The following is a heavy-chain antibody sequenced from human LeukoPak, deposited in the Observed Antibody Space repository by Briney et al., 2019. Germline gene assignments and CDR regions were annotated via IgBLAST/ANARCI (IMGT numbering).Heavy chain of an antibody. V-gene: IGHV3-30-3*01. CDR1: GFTFSSYA. CDR3: ARVRFQYSAILDY. Sequence: GGSLRLSCAASGFTFSSYAMHWVRQAPGKGLEWVAVISYDGSNKYYADSVKGRFTISRDNSKNTLYLQMNSLRAEDTAVYYCARVRFQYSAILDYWGQGTLVTVSS. D-gene: IGHD6-6*01. CDR2: ISYDGSNK. J-gene: IGHJ4*02.